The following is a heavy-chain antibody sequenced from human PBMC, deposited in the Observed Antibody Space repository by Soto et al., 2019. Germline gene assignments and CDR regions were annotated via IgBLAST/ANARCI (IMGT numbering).Heavy chain of an antibody. CDR2: IRNKANSYST. CDR1: GFMFSDHY. D-gene: IGHD2-8*02. V-gene: IGHV3-72*01. J-gene: IGHJ4*02. CDR3: VRATYTGRWFLDY. Sequence: GGSLRLSCAASGFMFSDHYMDWVRQAPGKGLEWIGRIRNKANSYSTQYAASVTGRFSISGDESQNSLFLQMNSLGTEDTAVYYCVRATYTGRWFLDYWGQGTLVTVSS.